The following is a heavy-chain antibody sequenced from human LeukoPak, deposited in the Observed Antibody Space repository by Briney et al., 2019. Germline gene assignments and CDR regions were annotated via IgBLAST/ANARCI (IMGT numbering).Heavy chain of an antibody. CDR1: GFTFSSYW. Sequence: GGSLRLSWAAAGFTFSSYWMHWVRQAPGKGLVWVSRINSDGSSTSYADSVKGRFTTSRDNAKNSLYLQVNSLTAEDTAVYYCAREMTTASTFYYGMDVWGQGTTVTVSS. CDR2: INSDGSST. D-gene: IGHD3-16*01. V-gene: IGHV3-74*01. J-gene: IGHJ6*02. CDR3: AREMTTASTFYYGMDV.